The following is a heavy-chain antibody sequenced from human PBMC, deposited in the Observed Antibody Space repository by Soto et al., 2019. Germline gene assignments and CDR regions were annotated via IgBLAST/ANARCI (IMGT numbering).Heavy chain of an antibody. CDR3: ARGLSLWFGELSRRGGYYDYMDV. Sequence: QVQLQQWGAGLLKPSETLSLTCAVYGGSFSGYQWTWIRQTPGKGLEWIGEINDSGNINYNPSLKRLVTILVETAKKQISLKLSAVAAADTAVYYCARGLSLWFGELSRRGGYYDYMDVWGEGTSVTVSS. CDR1: GGSFSGYQ. J-gene: IGHJ6*03. V-gene: IGHV4-34*01. CDR2: INDSGNI. D-gene: IGHD3-10*01.